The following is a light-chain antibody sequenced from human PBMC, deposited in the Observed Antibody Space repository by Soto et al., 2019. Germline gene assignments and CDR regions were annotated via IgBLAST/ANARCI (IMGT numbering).Light chain of an antibody. J-gene: IGKJ1*01. Sequence: EIVLTQSPGTLSSSPGERATLSCRASQSVNSIYLACYQQKPGQGPRLLMYGASSRATGIPDRFSGSGSGTYFTVTTATLETEDFTVYYCQQYDNSSRTFGQGTKVEIK. CDR3: QQYDNSSRT. CDR2: GAS. V-gene: IGKV3-20*01. CDR1: QSVNSIY.